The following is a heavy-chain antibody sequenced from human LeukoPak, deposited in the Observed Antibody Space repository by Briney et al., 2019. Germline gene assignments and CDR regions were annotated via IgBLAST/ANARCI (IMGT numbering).Heavy chain of an antibody. D-gene: IGHD3-10*01. CDR2: MSYDGSNE. J-gene: IGHJ3*02. Sequence: PGGSLRVSCAASGFSLSTYGMHWVRQAPGKGLEWVAVMSYDGSNEHYADSVKGRFTMSRDNAKNTLYLQMNSLRAEDTAIYYCGRDGGSGDMGAFDIWGQGTMVTVSS. CDR3: GRDGGSGDMGAFDI. CDR1: GFSLSTYG. V-gene: IGHV3-30*03.